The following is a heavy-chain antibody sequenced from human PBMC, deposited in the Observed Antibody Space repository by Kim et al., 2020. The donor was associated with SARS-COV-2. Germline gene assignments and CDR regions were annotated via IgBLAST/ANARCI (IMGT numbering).Heavy chain of an antibody. CDR2: ISSYTRNT. CDR3: ARESDGAMAFY. D-gene: IGHD4-17*01. J-gene: IGHJ4*02. CDR1: GYTFTNYG. V-gene: IGHV1-18*01. Sequence: ASVKVSCKSSGYTFTNYGISWVRQAPGQGLEWMGWISSYTRNTKYAQKFQGRVTMTTDTSTSTAYMELRNLRSDDTAGYYCARESDGAMAFYWGQGTLVT.